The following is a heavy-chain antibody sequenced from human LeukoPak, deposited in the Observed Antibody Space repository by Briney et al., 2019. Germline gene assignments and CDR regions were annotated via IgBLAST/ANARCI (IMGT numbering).Heavy chain of an antibody. J-gene: IGHJ4*02. Sequence: PGGSLRLSCAASGFTFSSYAMSWFRQAPGKGLEWVSGITSGFTPHYADSVKGRFTISRDNSKNTFHLQLNSLRAEDTAVYYCAKDYSDSRVADVFFEYWGQGTLVTVSS. CDR3: AKDYSDSRVADVFFEY. CDR2: ITSGFTP. V-gene: IGHV3-23*01. D-gene: IGHD2-15*01. CDR1: GFTFSSYA.